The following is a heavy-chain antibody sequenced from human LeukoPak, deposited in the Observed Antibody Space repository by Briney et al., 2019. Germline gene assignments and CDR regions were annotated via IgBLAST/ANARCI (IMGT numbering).Heavy chain of an antibody. Sequence: SETLSLTCAVYGGSFSGFYWSWIRQPPGKGLEWIGEITHSGSTNYNPSLKSRVTISVDTSKSQFSLKLNSVTAADTAVYHCARRLRFYYYYMDVWGKGTTVTISS. CDR3: ARRLRFYYYYMDV. D-gene: IGHD2-15*01. CDR2: ITHSGST. CDR1: GGSFSGFY. J-gene: IGHJ6*03. V-gene: IGHV4-34*01.